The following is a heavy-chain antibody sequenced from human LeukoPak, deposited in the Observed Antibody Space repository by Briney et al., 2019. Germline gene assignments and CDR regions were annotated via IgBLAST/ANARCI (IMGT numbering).Heavy chain of an antibody. Sequence: PGGSLRLSCAASGFTFSSYSMNWVRQAPGKGLEWVSSISSSSSYIYYAGSVKGRFTTSRDNAKNSLYLQMNSLRAEDTAVYYCARERDDEMEYFDYWGQGTLVTASS. D-gene: IGHD5-24*01. V-gene: IGHV3-21*01. CDR1: GFTFSSYS. CDR2: ISSSSSYI. CDR3: ARERDDEMEYFDY. J-gene: IGHJ4*02.